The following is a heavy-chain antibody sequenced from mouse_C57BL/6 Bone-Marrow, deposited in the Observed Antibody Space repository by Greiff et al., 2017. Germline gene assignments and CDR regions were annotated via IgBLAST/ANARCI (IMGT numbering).Heavy chain of an antibody. CDR3: ARGGGPTRRVFAY. J-gene: IGHJ3*01. CDR2: IHPNSGST. V-gene: IGHV1-64*01. CDR1: GYTFTSYW. Sequence: QVQLQQPGAELVKPGASVKLSCKASGYTFTSYWMHWVKQRPGQGLEWIGMIHPNSGSTNYNEKFKSTATLTVDNSSSTAYMQLSSLTSEDSAVYYCARGGGPTRRVFAYWGQGTLVTVSA. D-gene: IGHD1-1*01.